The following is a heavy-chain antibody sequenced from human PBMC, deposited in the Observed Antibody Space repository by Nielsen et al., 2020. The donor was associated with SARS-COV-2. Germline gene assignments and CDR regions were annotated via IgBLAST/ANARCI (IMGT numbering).Heavy chain of an antibody. J-gene: IGHJ6*02. Sequence: GESLKISCAASGFTFSRFGMHWVRQAPGTGLEWVAVVSYDGRNKYYADSVQGRFTIPRDNSKNTLYLQMNSLRAEDTAVYYCARDRRQPAGYYFYYAMDVWGQGTTVTVSS. CDR2: VSYDGRNK. D-gene: IGHD2-2*01. V-gene: IGHV3-30*03. CDR3: ARDRRQPAGYYFYYAMDV. CDR1: GFTFSRFG.